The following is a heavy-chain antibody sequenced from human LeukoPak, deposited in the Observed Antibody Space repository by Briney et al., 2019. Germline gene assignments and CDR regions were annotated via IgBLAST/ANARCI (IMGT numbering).Heavy chain of an antibody. D-gene: IGHD3-22*01. CDR1: GGTFSSYA. CDR2: IIPIFGTA. J-gene: IGHJ5*02. V-gene: IGHV1-69*05. CDR3: ARAMIAGLGWFDP. Sequence: ASVKVSXKASGGTFSSYAISWVRQAPGQGLEWMGRIIPIFGTANYAQKFQGRVTITTDESTSTAYMELSSLRSEDTAVYYCARAMIAGLGWFDPWGQGTLVTVSS.